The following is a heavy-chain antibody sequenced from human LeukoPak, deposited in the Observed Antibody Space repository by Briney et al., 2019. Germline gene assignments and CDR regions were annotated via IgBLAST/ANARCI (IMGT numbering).Heavy chain of an antibody. CDR2: INSDGSST. D-gene: IGHD3-3*01. V-gene: IGHV3-74*01. CDR3: ATVYYDFWSGYSDGMDV. Sequence: PGGSLRLSCAASGFTFSSYWMHWVRQAPGKGLVWVSRINSDGSSTSYADSVKGRFTISRDIAKNTLYLQMNSLRAEDTAVYYCATVYYDFWSGYSDGMDVWGQGTTVTVSS. CDR1: GFTFSSYW. J-gene: IGHJ6*02.